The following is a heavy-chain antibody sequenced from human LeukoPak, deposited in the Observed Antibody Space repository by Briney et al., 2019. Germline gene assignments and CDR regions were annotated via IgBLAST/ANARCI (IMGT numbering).Heavy chain of an antibody. CDR1: GGSFRSSSYY. D-gene: IGHD2-21*01. CDR3: ASCPLLGAFDI. Sequence: SETLSLTCTVSGGSFRSSSYYWGWIRQTPGKGLEWIGYIYYSGSTYYNPSLKSRVTISVDTSKNQFSLKLSSVTAADTAVYYCASCPLLGAFDIWGQGTMVTVSS. J-gene: IGHJ3*02. CDR2: IYYSGST. V-gene: IGHV4-30-4*08.